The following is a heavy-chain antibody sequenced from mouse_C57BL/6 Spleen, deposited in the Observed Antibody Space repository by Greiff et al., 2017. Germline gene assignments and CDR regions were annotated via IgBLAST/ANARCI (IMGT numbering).Heavy chain of an antibody. CDR3: VREGGYYAYYARDY. J-gene: IGHJ4*01. CDR2: IGSKSSNSET. Sequence: EVQLLQSGAGLVQPKGSLKLSCAASGFTFNTYAMHWVRQAPGKGLEWVARIGSKSSNSETYYDDSVKDRFTIYRDASPSMLYLPMHNRKTEHTAMYSWVREGGYYAYYARDYWGQGTTVTVSS. CDR1: GFTFNTYA. V-gene: IGHV10-3*01. D-gene: IGHD2-3*01.